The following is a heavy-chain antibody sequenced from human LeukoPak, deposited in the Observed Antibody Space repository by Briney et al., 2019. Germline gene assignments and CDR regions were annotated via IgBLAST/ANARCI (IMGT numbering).Heavy chain of an antibody. J-gene: IGHJ4*02. Sequence: SETLSLTCTVSGYSISSGYYWGWIRQPPGKELEWVGTIYHSGSTYYNPSLKSRVTISVDTSKNQFSLKLTSVTAADTAVYYCARTVRGHNNEPFDYWGQGTLVTVSS. CDR2: IYHSGST. CDR1: GYSISSGYY. CDR3: ARTVRGHNNEPFDY. D-gene: IGHD3-10*01. V-gene: IGHV4-38-2*02.